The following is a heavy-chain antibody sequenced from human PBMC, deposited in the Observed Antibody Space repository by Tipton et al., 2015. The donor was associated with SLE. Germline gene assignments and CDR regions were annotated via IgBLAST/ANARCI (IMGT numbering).Heavy chain of an antibody. D-gene: IGHD3-10*01. J-gene: IGHJ3*02. V-gene: IGHV4-39*01. CDR3: ARNPITMVRGVIPGAFDI. CDR1: GGSISSSAYT. Sequence: TLSLTCSVSGGSISSSAYTWGWIRQPPGKGLEWIGSIYYSGSTYYNPSLKSRVTISVDTSKNQFSLKLSSVTAADTAVYYCARNPITMVRGVIPGAFDIWGQGTMVTVSS. CDR2: IYYSGST.